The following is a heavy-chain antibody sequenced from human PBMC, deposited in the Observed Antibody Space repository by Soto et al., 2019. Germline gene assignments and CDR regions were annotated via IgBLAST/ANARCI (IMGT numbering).Heavy chain of an antibody. CDR3: ASDSSSWYPSYYYYGMDV. D-gene: IGHD6-13*01. Sequence: GASVKVSCKASGYTFTSYAMHWVRQAPGQRLEWMGWINAGNGNTKYSQKFQGRVTITRDTSASTAYMELSSLRSEDTAVYYCASDSSSWYPSYYYYGMDVWGQGTTVTVSS. CDR1: GYTFTSYA. J-gene: IGHJ6*02. CDR2: INAGNGNT. V-gene: IGHV1-3*01.